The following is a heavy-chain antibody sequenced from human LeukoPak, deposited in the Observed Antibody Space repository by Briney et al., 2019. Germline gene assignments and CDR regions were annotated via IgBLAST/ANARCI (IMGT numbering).Heavy chain of an antibody. D-gene: IGHD3-9*01. V-gene: IGHV1-2*02. CDR1: GYTFTGYY. J-gene: IGHJ5*02. CDR2: INPNSGGT. Sequence: AAVKVSCKASGYTFTGYYMHWVRQAPGQGLEWMGWINPNSGGTNYAQKFQGRVTMTRDTSISTAYMELSRLRSDDTAVYYCAIMMTGYPNNWFDPWGQGTLVTVSS. CDR3: AIMMTGYPNNWFDP.